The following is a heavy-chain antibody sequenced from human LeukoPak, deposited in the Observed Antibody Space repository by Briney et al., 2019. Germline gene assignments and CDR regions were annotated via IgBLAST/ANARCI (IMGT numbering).Heavy chain of an antibody. Sequence: PGGSLRLSCAASGFTFSSYAMHWVRQAPGKGLEYVSAISSNGGSTYYANSVKGRFTISRDNSKNTLYLQMGSLRAEDMAVYYCAREVDSSGYNWFDLWGQGTLVTVSS. CDR2: ISSNGGST. D-gene: IGHD3-22*01. J-gene: IGHJ5*02. CDR3: AREVDSSGYNWFDL. V-gene: IGHV3-64*01. CDR1: GFTFSSYA.